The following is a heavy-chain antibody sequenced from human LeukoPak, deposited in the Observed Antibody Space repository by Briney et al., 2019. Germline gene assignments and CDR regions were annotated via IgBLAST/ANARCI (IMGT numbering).Heavy chain of an antibody. CDR2: INPSGGST. J-gene: IGHJ4*02. Sequence: GASVKVSCKASGYTFTSYYMYWVRQAPGQGLEWMGIINPSGGSTSYAQKFQGRVTMTRDMSTSTVYMELSSLRSEDTAVYYCARDMGYCSGGSCYSGWGQGTLVTVSS. V-gene: IGHV1-46*01. CDR3: ARDMGYCSGGSCYSG. D-gene: IGHD2-15*01. CDR1: GYTFTSYY.